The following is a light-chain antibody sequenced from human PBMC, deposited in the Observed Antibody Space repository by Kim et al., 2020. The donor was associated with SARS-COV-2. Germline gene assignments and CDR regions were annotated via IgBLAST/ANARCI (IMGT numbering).Light chain of an antibody. Sequence: EMVLTQSPVTLSVSPGEGATLSCRASQSVSSNLAWYQQRPGQAPRRLIYGASIRATDIPARFNGSGSGTEFTLTISNLQSEDFAVYCCQQYNNWPRSFGGGTKVDIK. J-gene: IGKJ4*01. CDR2: GAS. CDR1: QSVSSN. CDR3: QQYNNWPRS. V-gene: IGKV3-15*01.